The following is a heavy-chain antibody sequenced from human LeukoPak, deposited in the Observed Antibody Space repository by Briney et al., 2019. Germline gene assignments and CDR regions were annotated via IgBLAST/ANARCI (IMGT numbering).Heavy chain of an antibody. CDR1: GSSISRYY. D-gene: IGHD3-10*01. J-gene: IGHJ4*02. V-gene: IGHV4-59*01. CDR2: IFHSGST. CDR3: ARDRPFYFGSGSYYDGFDS. Sequence: LETLSLTCTVSGSSISRYYWTWLRQPPGKGLEWIGYIFHSGSTNYSPSLKSRVTISLDTSKNQFSLNLSSVTAADTAVYYCARDRPFYFGSGSYYDGFDSWGQGTLVTVSS.